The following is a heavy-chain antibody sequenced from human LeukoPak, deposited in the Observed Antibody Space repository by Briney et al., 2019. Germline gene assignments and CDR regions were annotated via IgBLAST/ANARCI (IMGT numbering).Heavy chain of an antibody. CDR3: ARAVHYYGSGSYYFDY. V-gene: IGHV4-59*01. CDR2: IYYSGST. Sequence: PSETLSLTCTVSGGSISSCYWSWIRQPPGKGLEWIGYIYYSGSTNYNPSLKSRVTISVDTSKNQFSLKLSSVTAADTAVYYCARAVHYYGSGSYYFDYWGQGTLVTVSS. J-gene: IGHJ4*02. CDR1: GGSISSCY. D-gene: IGHD3-10*01.